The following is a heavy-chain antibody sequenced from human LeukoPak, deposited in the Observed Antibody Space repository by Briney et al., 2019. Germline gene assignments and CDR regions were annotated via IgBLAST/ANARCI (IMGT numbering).Heavy chain of an antibody. Sequence: PGGSLRLSCAASGFTFSSYEMNWVRQAPGKGLEWVSYINSSGSTIYYADSVKGRFTISRDNAKNSLYLQMNSLRAEDTAVYYCATITMVRGTDAFDIWGQGTMVTVSS. D-gene: IGHD3-10*01. CDR1: GFTFSSYE. CDR3: ATITMVRGTDAFDI. J-gene: IGHJ3*02. V-gene: IGHV3-48*03. CDR2: INSSGSTI.